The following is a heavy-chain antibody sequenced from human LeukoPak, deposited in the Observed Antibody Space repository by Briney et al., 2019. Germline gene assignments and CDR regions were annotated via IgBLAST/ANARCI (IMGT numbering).Heavy chain of an antibody. D-gene: IGHD3-3*01. CDR2: ISSSGTTI. Sequence: GGSLRLSCAASGFTFRTSGMNWVRQAPGKGLEWVSYISSSGTTISYAQSVKGRFTITRDNAQNSLTLHMNSLRPEDTAVYYCARGLTVPKYDFWSGSDYWGQGTLVTVSS. J-gene: IGHJ4*02. CDR1: GFTFRTSG. CDR3: ARGLTVPKYDFWSGSDY. V-gene: IGHV3-48*01.